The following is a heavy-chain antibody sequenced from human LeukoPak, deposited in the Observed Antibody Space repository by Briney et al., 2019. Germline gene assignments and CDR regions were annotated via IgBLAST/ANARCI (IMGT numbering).Heavy chain of an antibody. CDR1: GFTFSSYG. D-gene: IGHD5-12*01. Sequence: GGTLRLSCAASGFTFSSYGISWVRQAPGKGLEWVSSINGDGGSTYYADSVKGRFTISRDNSKNTLYLQMNSLRAEDTAVYYCAKVGGYTNYWGQGTLVTVSS. V-gene: IGHV3-23*01. CDR2: INGDGGST. CDR3: AKVGGYTNY. J-gene: IGHJ4*02.